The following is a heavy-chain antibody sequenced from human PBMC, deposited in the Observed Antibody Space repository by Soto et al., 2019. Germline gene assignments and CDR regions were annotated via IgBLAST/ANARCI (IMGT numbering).Heavy chain of an antibody. V-gene: IGHV1-2*04. D-gene: IGHD2-8*01. CDR1: GYTFTGYY. Sequence: ASVKVSCKASGYTFTGYYMHWVRQAPGQGLEWMGWINPNSGGTNYAQKFQGWVTMTRDTSISTAYMELSRLRSDDTAVYYCARLARYCTNGVCYPNKYFDYWGQGTLVTVSS. CDR3: ARLARYCTNGVCYPNKYFDY. CDR2: INPNSGGT. J-gene: IGHJ4*02.